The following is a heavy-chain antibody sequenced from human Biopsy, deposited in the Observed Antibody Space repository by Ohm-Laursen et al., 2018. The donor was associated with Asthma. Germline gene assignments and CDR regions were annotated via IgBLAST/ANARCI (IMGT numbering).Heavy chain of an antibody. V-gene: IGHV4-61*01. CDR2: IYYTGSD. CDR3: ARGPNYPGSGRAPLGMDG. J-gene: IGHJ6*02. D-gene: IGHD3-10*01. CDR1: GGSVSTGSYY. Sequence: SETLSLTCTVSGGSVSTGSYYWSWIRQPPGKGLERLGYIYYTGSDNYNPSLKSRVTISVDTSKNQFSLRLNSVTAADTAVYYFARGPNYPGSGRAPLGMDGRGQGTTVTVSS.